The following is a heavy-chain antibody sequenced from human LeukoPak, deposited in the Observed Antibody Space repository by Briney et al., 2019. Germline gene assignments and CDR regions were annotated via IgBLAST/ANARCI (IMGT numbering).Heavy chain of an antibody. Sequence: SETLSLTCAVYGGSFSGYYWSWIRQPPGKGLEWIGEIYHSGSTNYNPSLKSRVTISVDKSKNQFSLKLSSVTAADTAVYYCAREEADAFDYWGQGTLVTVSS. CDR3: AREEADAFDY. CDR2: IYHSGST. J-gene: IGHJ4*02. CDR1: GGSFSGYY. D-gene: IGHD2-15*01. V-gene: IGHV4-34*01.